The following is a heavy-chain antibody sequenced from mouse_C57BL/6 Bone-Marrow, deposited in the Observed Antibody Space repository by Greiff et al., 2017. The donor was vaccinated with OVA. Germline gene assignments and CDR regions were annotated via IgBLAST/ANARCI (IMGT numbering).Heavy chain of an antibody. CDR3: ARPLDYYGSSYWYFDV. J-gene: IGHJ1*03. D-gene: IGHD1-1*01. V-gene: IGHV1-55*01. CDR2: IYPGSGST. Sequence: QVQLKQPGAELVKPGASVKMSCKASGYTFTSYWITWVKQRPGQGLEWIGDIYPGSGSTNYNEKFKSKATLTVDTSSSTAYMQLSSLTSEDSAVYYCARPLDYYGSSYWYFDVWGTGTTVTVSS. CDR1: GYTFTSYW.